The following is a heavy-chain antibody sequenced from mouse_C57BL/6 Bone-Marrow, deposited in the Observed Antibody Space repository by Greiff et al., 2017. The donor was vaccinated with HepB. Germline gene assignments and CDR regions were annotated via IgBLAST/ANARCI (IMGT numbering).Heavy chain of an antibody. CDR1: EYEFPSHD. V-gene: IGHV5-2*03. CDR2: INSDGGST. CDR3: ARQPSTDYWYFDV. Sequence: EVKLEESGGGLVQPGESLKLSCESNEYEFPSHDMSWVRKTPEKRLELVAAINSDGGSTYYPDTMERRFIISRDNTKKTLYLQMSSLRSEDTALYYCARQPSTDYWYFDVWGTGTTVTVSS. J-gene: IGHJ1*03. D-gene: IGHD1-1*01.